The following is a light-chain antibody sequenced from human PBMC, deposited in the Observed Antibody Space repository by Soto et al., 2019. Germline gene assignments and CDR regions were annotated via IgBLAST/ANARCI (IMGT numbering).Light chain of an antibody. CDR1: QSISSY. V-gene: IGKV1-39*01. CDR2: AAS. J-gene: IGKJ5*01. Sequence: DIQVTQSPPSLSSSLLDIVTITCRESQSISSYLNWYQKKPGNDPKLLIYAASSLQSGVPSRFSGSGSGTDFTLTISSLQPEDFATYYCQQSYSTPPITFGQGTRLEIK. CDR3: QQSYSTPPIT.